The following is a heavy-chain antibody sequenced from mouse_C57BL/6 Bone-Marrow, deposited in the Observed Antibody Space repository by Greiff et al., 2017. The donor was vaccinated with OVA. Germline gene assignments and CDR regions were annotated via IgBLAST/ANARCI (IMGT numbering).Heavy chain of an antibody. D-gene: IGHD2-4*01. CDR3: TREKIYYDYTYWYFDV. CDR1: GYTFTDYE. Sequence: VKLMESGAELVRPGASVTLSCKASGYTFTDYEMHWVKQTPVHGLEWIGAIDPETGGTAYNQKFKGKAILTADKSSSTAYMELRSLTSEDSAVYYCTREKIYYDYTYWYFDVWGTGTTVTVSS. J-gene: IGHJ1*03. CDR2: IDPETGGT. V-gene: IGHV1-15*01.